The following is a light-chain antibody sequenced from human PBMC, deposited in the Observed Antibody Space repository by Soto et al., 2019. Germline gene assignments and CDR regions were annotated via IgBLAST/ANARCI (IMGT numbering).Light chain of an antibody. V-gene: IGKV3-20*01. CDR3: QQYGSSPRT. J-gene: IGKJ1*01. CDR1: KSIRSYS. CDR2: GAS. Sequence: EIVLTKSPGTLSMSPGERATLSCRASKSIRSYSLASYQQKPGQAPRPLIYGASGRVPGIPESFSGSWYGTYFTRTISRLEAEDFAVYYWQQYGSSPRTFGQGSKVEFK.